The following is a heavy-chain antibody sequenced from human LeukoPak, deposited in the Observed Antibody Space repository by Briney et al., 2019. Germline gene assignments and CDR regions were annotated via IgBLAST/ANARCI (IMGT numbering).Heavy chain of an antibody. J-gene: IGHJ4*02. Sequence: GGSLRLSCAASGFTFSNYWMTWVRQAPGKGLEWVSGISWNSGSIGYADSVKGRFTISRDNAKNSLYLQMNSLRAEDTALYYCAKDMADSSSWFLYYFDYWGQGTLVTVSS. CDR2: ISWNSGSI. CDR3: AKDMADSSSWFLYYFDY. CDR1: GFTFSNYW. D-gene: IGHD6-13*01. V-gene: IGHV3-9*01.